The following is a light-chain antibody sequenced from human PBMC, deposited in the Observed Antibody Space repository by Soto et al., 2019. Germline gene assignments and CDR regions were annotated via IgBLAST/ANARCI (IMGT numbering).Light chain of an antibody. CDR1: QSVSNN. CDR2: DAS. Sequence: EIVLTQSPATLSVSPGERAALSCRASQSVSNNLAWYQQKPGQAPRLLIYDASSRATGIPDRFSGSGSGTDFTLTISRLEPEDFAVYYCQQYGSSPWTFGQGTKVEIK. V-gene: IGKV3-20*01. CDR3: QQYGSSPWT. J-gene: IGKJ1*01.